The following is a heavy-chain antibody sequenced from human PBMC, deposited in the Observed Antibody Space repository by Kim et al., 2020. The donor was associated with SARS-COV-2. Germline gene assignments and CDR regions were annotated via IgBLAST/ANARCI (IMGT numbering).Heavy chain of an antibody. Sequence: SETLSLTCTVSGGSISTYYWSWIRQPPGKGLEWIGYIYYSGSTNCNPSLKSRVTMSVDTSKNQFSLKLSSVTAADTAVYYCARSYYGSGSYYAYNYWGRGILVTVS. CDR1: GGSISTYY. D-gene: IGHD3-10*01. V-gene: IGHV4-59*08. CDR2: IYYSGST. J-gene: IGHJ4*02. CDR3: ARSYYGSGSYYAYNY.